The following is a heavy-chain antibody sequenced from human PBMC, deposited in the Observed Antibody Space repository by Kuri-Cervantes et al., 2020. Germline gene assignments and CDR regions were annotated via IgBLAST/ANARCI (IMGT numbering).Heavy chain of an antibody. CDR3: ARDSSSWYYYYYYKDV. V-gene: IGHV3-7*01. J-gene: IGHJ6*03. CDR2: IKQDGSEK. CDR1: GFSFSTSA. Sequence: GGALRLCCTASGFSFSTSAMTWVRQAPGKGLEWAANIKQDGSEKYYVDSVKGRFTISRDNAKNSLYLQMNSLRAEDTAVYYCARDSSSWYYYYYYKDVWGKGTTVTVSS. D-gene: IGHD6-13*01.